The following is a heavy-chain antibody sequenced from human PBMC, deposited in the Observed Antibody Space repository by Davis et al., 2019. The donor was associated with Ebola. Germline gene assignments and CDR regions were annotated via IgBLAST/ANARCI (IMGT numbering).Heavy chain of an antibody. V-gene: IGHV1-46*01. J-gene: IGHJ6*02. CDR3: ARPFLDGSSTNYYYYGMDV. CDR2: INPSGGST. D-gene: IGHD2-2*01. CDR1: GYTFTSYY. Sequence: ASVKVSCKASGYTFTSYYMHWVRQAPGQGLEWMGIINPSGGSTSYAQKFQGRVTMTRDTSTSTVYMELSSLRSEDTAVYYCARPFLDGSSTNYYYYGMDVWGQGTTVTVSS.